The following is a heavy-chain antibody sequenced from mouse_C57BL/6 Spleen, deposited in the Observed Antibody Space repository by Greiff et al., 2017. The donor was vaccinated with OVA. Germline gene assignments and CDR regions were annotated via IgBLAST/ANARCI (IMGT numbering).Heavy chain of an antibody. Sequence: QSCKASGYTFTSYWMHWVKQRPGRGLEWIGRIDPNSGGTKYNEKFKSKATLTVDKPSSTAYMQLSSLTSEDSAVYYCARGDYGYDVSSFAYWGQGTLVTVSA. CDR2: IDPNSGGT. D-gene: IGHD2-2*01. CDR3: ARGDYGYDVSSFAY. J-gene: IGHJ3*01. V-gene: IGHV1-72*01. CDR1: GYTFTSYW.